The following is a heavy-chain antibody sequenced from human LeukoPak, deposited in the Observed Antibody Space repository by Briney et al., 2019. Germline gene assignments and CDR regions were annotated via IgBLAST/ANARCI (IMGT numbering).Heavy chain of an antibody. V-gene: IGHV4-59*01. CDR2: IYYSGST. CDR3: ARGGGYCSGGGCYYAGNFDY. CDR1: GGSISSYY. Sequence: KPSETLSLTCTVSGGSISSYYWNWIRQPPGKGLEWIGYIYYSGSTNYNPSLKSRVTISVDTSKNQFYLKLSSVTAADTAVYYCARGGGYCSGGGCYYAGNFDYWGQGTLVTVSS. J-gene: IGHJ4*02. D-gene: IGHD2-15*01.